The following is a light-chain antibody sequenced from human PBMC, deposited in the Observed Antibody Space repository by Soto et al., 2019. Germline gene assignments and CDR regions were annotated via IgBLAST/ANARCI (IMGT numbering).Light chain of an antibody. CDR3: QHYGSLVLT. Sequence: EIVLTQSPGTLSLSPGERATLSCRASQSVSSTYLSWYQQKPGQAPRLLIYGASSRATGIPERFRGSGSGTDFTLTISRLEPEDSAVYYCQHYGSLVLTFGGGTKVEIK. J-gene: IGKJ4*01. CDR2: GAS. CDR1: QSVSSTY. V-gene: IGKV3-20*01.